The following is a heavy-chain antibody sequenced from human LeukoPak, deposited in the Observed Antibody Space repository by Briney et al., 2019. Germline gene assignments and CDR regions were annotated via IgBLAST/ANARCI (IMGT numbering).Heavy chain of an antibody. J-gene: IGHJ4*02. CDR1: GYTFTDYY. D-gene: IGHD2-15*01. V-gene: IGHV1-2*02. CDR2: INPYSGGT. CDR3: AKTAYCTGGLCYSNFDY. Sequence: APVKVSCKASGYTFTDYYIHWVRQAPGQGLEWTGWINPYSGGTNCAQKFQGRVTMTRDTSINTAYMELSRLTSDDAAVYYCAKTAYCTGGLCYSNFDYWGQGTLVTVSS.